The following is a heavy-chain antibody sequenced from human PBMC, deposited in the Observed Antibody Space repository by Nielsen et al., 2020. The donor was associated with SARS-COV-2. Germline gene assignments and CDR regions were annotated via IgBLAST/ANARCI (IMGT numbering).Heavy chain of an antibody. CDR3: ARASGISGDDY. J-gene: IGHJ4*02. Sequence: SEKLSCKASGGTFSSYAISWVRQAPGQGLEWMGRIIPILGIANYAQKFQGRVTITADTSTSTAYMELSSLRSEDTAVYYCARASGISGDDYWGQGTLVTVSS. CDR2: IIPILGIA. V-gene: IGHV1-69*04. CDR1: GGTFSSYA. D-gene: IGHD6-19*01.